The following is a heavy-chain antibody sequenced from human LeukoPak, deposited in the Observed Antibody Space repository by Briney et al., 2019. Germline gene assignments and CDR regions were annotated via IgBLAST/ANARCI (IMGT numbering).Heavy chain of an antibody. J-gene: IGHJ6*03. Sequence: ASVKVSCKASGYTFTSYGISWVRQAPGQGLEWMGWISAYNGNTNYAQKLQDRVIMTTDTSTTTAYMELRSLKSDDTAMYYCGRVEVHARRYYYYMDVWGKGTTVTISS. V-gene: IGHV1-18*01. D-gene: IGHD3-16*02. CDR2: ISAYNGNT. CDR1: GYTFTSYG. CDR3: GRVEVHARRYYYYMDV.